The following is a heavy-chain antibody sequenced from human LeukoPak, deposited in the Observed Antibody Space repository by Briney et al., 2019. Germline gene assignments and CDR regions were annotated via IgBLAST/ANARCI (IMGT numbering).Heavy chain of an antibody. CDR2: IRSGGGGT. CDR3: ARDPNGDYVGAFEM. D-gene: IGHD4-17*01. CDR1: GHTFSNYA. Sequence: GGSLRLSCAASGHTFSNYAMIWVRQAPGRGLEWVSAIRSGGGGTLYADSVKGRFTISRDNSKHTLFLQMNNMRAEDTAVYYCARDPNGDYVGAFEMWGPGTKVTVS. V-gene: IGHV3-23*01. J-gene: IGHJ3*02.